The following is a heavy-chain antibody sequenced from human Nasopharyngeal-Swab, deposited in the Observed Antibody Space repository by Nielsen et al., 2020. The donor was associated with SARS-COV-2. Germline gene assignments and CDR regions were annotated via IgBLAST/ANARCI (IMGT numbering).Heavy chain of an antibody. CDR2: ISNDGSEK. D-gene: IGHD1-26*01. J-gene: IGHJ6*03. CDR3: ARADRGGSYFSQYYYYMDV. V-gene: IGHV3-30*03. Sequence: GESLKISCATSGFIFSSYAMHWVRQAPGKGLEWVAVISNDGSEKFYADSVKGRFSISRDTSRSAVYLQMNSLRAEDTALYYCARADRGGSYFSQYYYYMDVWGTGTTVTVSS. CDR1: GFIFSSYA.